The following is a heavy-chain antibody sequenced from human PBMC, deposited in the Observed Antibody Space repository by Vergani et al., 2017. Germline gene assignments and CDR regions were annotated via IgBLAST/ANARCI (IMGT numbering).Heavy chain of an antibody. CDR1: GYTLTELS. CDR2: FDPEDGVT. Sequence: QVQLVQSGAEVKKHGASVKVSCKVSGYTLTELSMHWVRQAPGKGLEWMGGFDPEDGVTIYAQKCQGRVTMTEDTSTDTAYLERSSLRSEDTAVYYCATESSSGWYISAFEIWGQGTMVTVSS. CDR3: ATESSSGWYISAFEI. D-gene: IGHD6-19*01. V-gene: IGHV1-24*01. J-gene: IGHJ3*02.